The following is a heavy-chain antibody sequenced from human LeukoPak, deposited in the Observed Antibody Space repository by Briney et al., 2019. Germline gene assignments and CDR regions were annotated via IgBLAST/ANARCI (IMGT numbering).Heavy chain of an antibody. CDR2: ITGSGGST. CDR1: GFTFSTYG. D-gene: IGHD1-1*01. CDR3: ARDQLGAVLYFDY. V-gene: IGHV3-23*01. Sequence: GGSLRLTCAASGFTFSTYGMSWVRQAPGKGLEWVSAITGSGGSTYYADSVKGRFTISRDNSKNTLYLQINSLRVEDTAVYYCARDQLGAVLYFDYWGQGTLVTVSS. J-gene: IGHJ4*02.